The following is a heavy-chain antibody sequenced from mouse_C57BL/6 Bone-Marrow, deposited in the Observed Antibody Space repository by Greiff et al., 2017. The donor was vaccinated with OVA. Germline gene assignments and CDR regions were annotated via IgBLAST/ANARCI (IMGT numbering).Heavy chain of an antibody. Sequence: EVQLHQSGPELVKPGASVKISCKASGYTFTDYYMNWVKQSHGKSLEWIGDINPNNGGTSYNQKFKGKATLTVDKSSSTAYMELRSLTSEDSAVYYCATHYDGWGTGTTVTVSS. V-gene: IGHV1-26*01. CDR3: ATHYDG. CDR1: GYTFTDYY. CDR2: INPNNGGT. J-gene: IGHJ1*03. D-gene: IGHD1-2*01.